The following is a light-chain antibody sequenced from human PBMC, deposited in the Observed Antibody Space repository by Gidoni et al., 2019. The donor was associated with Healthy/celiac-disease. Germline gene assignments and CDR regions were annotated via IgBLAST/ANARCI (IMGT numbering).Light chain of an antibody. CDR1: QSVSSY. Sequence: EIVLTQSPATLSLSPGERATLSCRASQSVSSYLAWYQQKPGQAPRLLIYDASNRATVIPARFSGSGSGTDFTLTSSSLEPEDFADYYCQQRSTALTFGGGTKVEIK. V-gene: IGKV3-11*01. CDR2: DAS. CDR3: QQRSTALT. J-gene: IGKJ4*01.